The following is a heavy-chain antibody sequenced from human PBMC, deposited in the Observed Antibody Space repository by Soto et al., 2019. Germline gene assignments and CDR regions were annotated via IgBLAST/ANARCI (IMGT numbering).Heavy chain of an antibody. CDR2: IKEDGSQK. V-gene: IGHV3-7*01. D-gene: IGHD5-18*01. Sequence: GGSLRLSCAASGFTFSTSWMDWVRQAPGKGLEWVAAIKEDGSQKDYVDSVKGRFTISRDNAENSLYLQMNRLRAEDTAVYYCARDRGYSSFDYWGRGTLVTGAS. CDR3: ARDRGYSSFDY. CDR1: GFTFSTSW. J-gene: IGHJ4*02.